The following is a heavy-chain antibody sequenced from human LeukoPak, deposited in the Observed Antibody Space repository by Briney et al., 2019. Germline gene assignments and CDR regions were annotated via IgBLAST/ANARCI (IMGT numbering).Heavy chain of an antibody. Sequence: SETLSLTCTVSGGSISSYYWSWIRQPAGKGLEWIGRIYTSGSTNYNPSLKSRVTMSVDTSKNQFSLKLSSVTAADTAVYYCARHRYYDSSGDYAFDIWGQGTMVTVSS. D-gene: IGHD3-22*01. CDR1: GGSISSYY. CDR2: IYTSGST. J-gene: IGHJ3*02. CDR3: ARHRYYDSSGDYAFDI. V-gene: IGHV4-4*07.